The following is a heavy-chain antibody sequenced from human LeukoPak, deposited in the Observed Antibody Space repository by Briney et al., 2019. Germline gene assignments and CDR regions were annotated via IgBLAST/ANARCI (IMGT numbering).Heavy chain of an antibody. J-gene: IGHJ4*02. CDR3: AFESRTTVTFDY. CDR1: GFTFSSYG. D-gene: IGHD4-11*01. V-gene: IGHV3-30*02. Sequence: QTGGSLRLSCAASGFTFSSYGMHWVRQAPGKGLEWVAFIRYDGSNKYYADSVKGRFTISRDNSKNTLCLQMNSLRAEDTCVYYCAFESRTTVTFDYWGQGTLVTVSS. CDR2: IRYDGSNK.